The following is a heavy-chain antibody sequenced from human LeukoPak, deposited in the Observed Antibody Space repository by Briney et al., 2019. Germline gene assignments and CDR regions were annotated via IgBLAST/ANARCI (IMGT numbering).Heavy chain of an antibody. J-gene: IGHJ3*01. CDR3: ATPILTYPDRA. V-gene: IGHV3-66*04. CDR1: RFTVSSNY. CDR2: IYSSGST. D-gene: IGHD3-9*01. Sequence: GGSLRLSCAASRFTVSSNYMSWVRQAPGKGLEWVSFIYSSGSTYYADSVRGRFTISRDNSNNTLYLQMNSLRVEDTALYYCATPILTYPDRAWGQGTMVTVSP.